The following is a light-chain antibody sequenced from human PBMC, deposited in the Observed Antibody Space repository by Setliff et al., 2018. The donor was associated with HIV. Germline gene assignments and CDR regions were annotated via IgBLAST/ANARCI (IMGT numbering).Light chain of an antibody. Sequence: LTQPASVSGSPGQSITISCTGTSSDVGGYNYVSWYQHHPGKAPKLVIYEVSNRPSGISNRFSGSKSGNTASLTISGLQAEDDADYYCSSYRRGNTLVFGTGTKVTVL. CDR2: EVS. V-gene: IGLV2-14*01. J-gene: IGLJ1*01. CDR1: SSDVGGYNY. CDR3: SSYRRGNTLV.